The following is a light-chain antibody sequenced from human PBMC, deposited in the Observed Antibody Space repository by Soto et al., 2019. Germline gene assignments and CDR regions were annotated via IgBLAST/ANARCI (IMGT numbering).Light chain of an antibody. CDR3: QQRSNWPPIT. V-gene: IGKV3-11*01. J-gene: IGKJ5*01. CDR1: QSVSSF. Sequence: EIVLTQSPSTLSLSPCERSTLSCRASQSVSSFLAWYQQKPGQAPRFLIYDASNRATGIPARFSGSGSGTDFTLTISSLEPEDFAVYYCQQRSNWPPITFGQGTRLEIK. CDR2: DAS.